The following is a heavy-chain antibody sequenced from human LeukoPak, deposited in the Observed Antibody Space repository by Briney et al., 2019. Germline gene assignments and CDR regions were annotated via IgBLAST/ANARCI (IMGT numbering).Heavy chain of an antibody. CDR1: GFTFSSYW. J-gene: IGHJ5*02. CDR3: ARGLGYSYGYNWFDP. D-gene: IGHD5-18*01. Sequence: PGGSLRLSCAASGFTFSSYWMHWVRHAPGKGLVWVSRINSDGSSTSYADSVKGRFTISRDNAKNTLYLQMNSLRAEDTAVYYCARGLGYSYGYNWFDPWGQGTLVTVSS. V-gene: IGHV3-74*01. CDR2: INSDGSST.